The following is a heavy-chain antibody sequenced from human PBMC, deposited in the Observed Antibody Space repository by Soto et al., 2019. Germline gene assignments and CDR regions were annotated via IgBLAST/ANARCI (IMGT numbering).Heavy chain of an antibody. J-gene: IGHJ6*02. CDR1: GFTFSSYT. CDR2: IRTSSSYI. V-gene: IGHV3-21*01. CDR3: PRGSVRDYLYYYYGMDV. D-gene: IGHD4-17*01. Sequence: PVGSLRLACAASGFTFSSYTMNWVRQAPGRGLDSVSSIRTSSSYIYSADSLKGLFTISRDNAKNSLFLQMNSLTADDTAVYYCPRGSVRDYLYYYYGMDVWGQGTTVPVSS.